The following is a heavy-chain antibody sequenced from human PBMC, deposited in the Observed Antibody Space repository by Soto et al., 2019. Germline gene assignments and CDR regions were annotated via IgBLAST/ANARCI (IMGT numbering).Heavy chain of an antibody. D-gene: IGHD2-2*01. CDR2: FYYSGST. CDR3: ERLRGYCSGTSCHGYYAMDV. J-gene: IGHJ6*02. V-gene: IGHV4-39*01. CDR1: GGSISSGPYS. Sequence: SETLSLTCTVSGGSISSGPYSWGWIRQPPGKGLEWIGTFYYSGSTHYNPSLESRVTISVDTSKNQFSLKVSSVTAADTAMYYCERLRGYCSGTSCHGYYAMDVWGQGTTVTVSS.